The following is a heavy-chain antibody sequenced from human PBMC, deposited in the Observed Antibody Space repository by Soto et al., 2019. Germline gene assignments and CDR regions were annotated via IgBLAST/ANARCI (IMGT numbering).Heavy chain of an antibody. J-gene: IGHJ6*02. CDR2: IKSKTDGGTT. V-gene: IGHV3-15*07. Sequence: GSVRLSGAAPGVTFVDPWVNCVSKAQGKGLEWVGRIKSKTDGGTTDYAAPVKGRFTISRDDSKNTLYLQMNSLKTEDTAVYYCTTERRSDYYRSGSYLDYYYYGMDVWGQGTTVTVSS. CDR1: GVTFVDPW. D-gene: IGHD3-10*01. CDR3: TTERRSDYYRSGSYLDYYYYGMDV.